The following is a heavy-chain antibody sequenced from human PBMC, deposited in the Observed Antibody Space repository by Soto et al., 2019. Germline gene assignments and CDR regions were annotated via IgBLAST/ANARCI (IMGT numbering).Heavy chain of an antibody. CDR3: ASHHRYCSGGSCYFRYYYYMDV. CDR1: GGSVSRYY. J-gene: IGHJ6*03. Sequence: SVTLSLTCTISGGSVSRYYWSWIRQPPGKGLESIGCINYRGSTNYNPSLKSPVTISVDTSKKQFCLKLCSVIAAETAVYYCASHHRYCSGGSCYFRYYYYMDVWGKGATVTVSS. CDR2: INYRGST. D-gene: IGHD2-15*01. V-gene: IGHV4-59*08.